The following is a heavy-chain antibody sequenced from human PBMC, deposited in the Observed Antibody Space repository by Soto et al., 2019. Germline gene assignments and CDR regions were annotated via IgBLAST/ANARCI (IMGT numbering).Heavy chain of an antibody. CDR2: IGDSGGST. Sequence: EVQLLESGGGLVQRGGSLRLSCAASGFTFSSYAMSWVRQAPGKGLEWVSGIGDSGGSTYYADSVKGRFTISRDNSKNTLYLQMNSRRAEDTALYYCAKLGGGFGYCSSTSCYGFDYWGQGDLVAVSS. J-gene: IGHJ4*02. V-gene: IGHV3-23*01. CDR3: AKLGGGFGYCSSTSCYGFDY. D-gene: IGHD2-2*03. CDR1: GFTFSSYA.